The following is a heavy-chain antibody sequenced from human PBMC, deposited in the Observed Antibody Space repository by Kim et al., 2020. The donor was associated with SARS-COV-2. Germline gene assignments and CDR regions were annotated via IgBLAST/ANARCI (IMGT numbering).Heavy chain of an antibody. J-gene: IGHJ6*02. CDR1: GGSISSSSYY. V-gene: IGHV4-39*01. Sequence: SETLSLTCTVSGGSISSSSYYWGWIRQPPGKGLEWIGSIYYSGSTYYNPSLKSRVTISVDTSKNQFSLKLSSVTAADTAVYYCATSIVVVPAAIPGMNYYGMDVWGQGTTVTVSS. CDR2: IYYSGST. CDR3: ATSIVVVPAAIPGMNYYGMDV. D-gene: IGHD2-2*02.